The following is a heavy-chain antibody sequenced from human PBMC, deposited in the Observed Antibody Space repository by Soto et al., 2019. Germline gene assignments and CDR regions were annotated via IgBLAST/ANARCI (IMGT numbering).Heavy chain of an antibody. CDR2: ISYDGSNK. J-gene: IGHJ4*02. CDR1: GFTFSSYG. Sequence: QVQLVESGGGVVLPGRSLRLSCAASGFTFSSYGMHWVRQAPGKGLEGVAVISYDGSNKYYADSVQGRFTISRDNSKNKLYLQMNSLRAEDTAVYYCAKAVLLWFGELPLDYWGQGTLFTVS. V-gene: IGHV3-30*18. D-gene: IGHD3-10*01. CDR3: AKAVLLWFGELPLDY.